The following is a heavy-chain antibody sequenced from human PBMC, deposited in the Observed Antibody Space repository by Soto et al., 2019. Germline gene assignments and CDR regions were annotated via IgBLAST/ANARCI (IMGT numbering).Heavy chain of an antibody. J-gene: IGHJ4*02. D-gene: IGHD5-12*01. CDR2: INHSGST. V-gene: IGHV4-34*01. CDR3: ASTLYSGYDGGFDY. Sequence: SETLSLTCAVYGGSFSGYYWSWIRQPPGKGLEWIGEINHSGSTNYNPSLKSRVTISVDTSKNQFSLKLSSVTAADTAVYYCASTLYSGYDGGFDYWGQGTLVTVSS. CDR1: GGSFSGYY.